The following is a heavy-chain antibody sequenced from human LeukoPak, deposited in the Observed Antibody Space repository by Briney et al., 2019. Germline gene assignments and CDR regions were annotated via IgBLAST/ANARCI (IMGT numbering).Heavy chain of an antibody. D-gene: IGHD2-15*01. V-gene: IGHV2-5*01. J-gene: IGHJ5*02. CDR3: ARIVVVVAAGPNWFHP. CDR1: GFSLSTSGVG. Sequence: SGPTLVKPTQTLTLTCTFSGFSLSTSGVGVGWIRQPPGKALEWLALIYWNDDKRYSPSLKSRLTITTDTSTNQVVLTMTNMDPVDTATYYCARIVVVVAAGPNWFHPWGQGTLVTVSS. CDR2: IYWNDDK.